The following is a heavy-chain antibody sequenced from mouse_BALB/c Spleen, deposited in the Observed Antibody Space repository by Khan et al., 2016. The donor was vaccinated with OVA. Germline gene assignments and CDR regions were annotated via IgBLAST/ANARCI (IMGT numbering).Heavy chain of an antibody. CDR1: GYTFTNYG. D-gene: IGHD4-1*01. V-gene: IGHV9-3-1*01. Sequence: QIQLVQSGPELKKPGETVKISCKASGYTFTNYGMNWVKQAPGKGLKWMGWINTYTGEPTYDDDFKGRFAFSLETSASTAYLQINNLKNEDTATYFCARTGGYFDVWGAGTTVTVSS. CDR3: ARTGGYFDV. J-gene: IGHJ1*01. CDR2: INTYTGEP.